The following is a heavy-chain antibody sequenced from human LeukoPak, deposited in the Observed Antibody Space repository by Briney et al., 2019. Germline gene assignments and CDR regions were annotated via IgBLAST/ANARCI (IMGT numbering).Heavy chain of an antibody. Sequence: SETLSLTCAVYGGSFSGYYGSWVRQPPGKGVEGIADINDSGDTNYYPSLKSRVTISVDTSKTQFSLKLSSVTAADTAVYYCARSAKDCSGGKCFHTGFDYWGQGTLVTVSS. J-gene: IGHJ4*02. CDR3: ARSAKDCSGGKCFHTGFDY. D-gene: IGHD2-15*01. CDR1: GGSFSGYY. V-gene: IGHV4-34*01. CDR2: INDSGDT.